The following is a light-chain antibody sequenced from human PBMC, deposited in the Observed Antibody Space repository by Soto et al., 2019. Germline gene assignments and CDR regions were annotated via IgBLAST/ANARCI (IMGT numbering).Light chain of an antibody. CDR3: AAFDGSLNAVL. CDR2: SND. Sequence: QSVLIQPPSASGTPGQRVTISCSGSNSNIGSKGVDWYQQLPGTAPKCVIYSNDQRPSGVPDRFSGSKSGTSASLAISGLQSEDEADYYCAAFDGSLNAVLFGGGTKLTVL. V-gene: IGLV1-44*01. J-gene: IGLJ2*01. CDR1: NSNIGSKG.